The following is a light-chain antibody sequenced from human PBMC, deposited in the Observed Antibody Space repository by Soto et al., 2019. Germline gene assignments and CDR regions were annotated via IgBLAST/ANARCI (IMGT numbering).Light chain of an antibody. V-gene: IGLV2-11*01. CDR3: CSYSGSDTLL. J-gene: IGLJ3*02. Sequence: QSALTQPRSVSGSPGESVTISCTGSSSDVGSYNYVSWYQQYPGKAPKVMIYDVTERPPEVPDRFSGSKSGNTASLTISGLQAEDEAEYFCCSYSGSDTLLFGGGTKLTVL. CDR2: DVT. CDR1: SSDVGSYNY.